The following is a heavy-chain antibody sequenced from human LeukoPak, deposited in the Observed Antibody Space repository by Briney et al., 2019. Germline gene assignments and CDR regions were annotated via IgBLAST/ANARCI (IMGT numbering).Heavy chain of an antibody. CDR3: AKDRLRGYSGYDTFDY. V-gene: IGHV3-7*03. Sequence: GGSLRLSCEASGFTFRSHWMSWVRQAPGKGLEWVANIKHEGSEIYYLDSVKGRFTISRDNSKNTLYLQMNSLSAEDTAVYYCAKDRLRGYSGYDTFDYWGQGTPVTVSP. J-gene: IGHJ4*02. CDR1: GFTFRSHW. CDR2: IKHEGSEI. D-gene: IGHD5-12*01.